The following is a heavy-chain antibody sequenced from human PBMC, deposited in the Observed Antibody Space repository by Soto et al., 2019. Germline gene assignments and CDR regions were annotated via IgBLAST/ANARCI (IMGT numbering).Heavy chain of an antibody. CDR2: IYYSGST. CDR3: AGSRFTMVRGVIKGPYYYYGMDV. V-gene: IGHV4-31*03. J-gene: IGHJ6*02. D-gene: IGHD3-10*01. Sequence: SETLSLTCTVSGGSISSGGYYWSWIRQHPGKGLEWIGYIYYSGSTYYNPSLKSRVTISVDTSKNQFSLKLSSVTAADTAVYYCAGSRFTMVRGVIKGPYYYYGMDVWGQGTTVTVSS. CDR1: GGSISSGGYY.